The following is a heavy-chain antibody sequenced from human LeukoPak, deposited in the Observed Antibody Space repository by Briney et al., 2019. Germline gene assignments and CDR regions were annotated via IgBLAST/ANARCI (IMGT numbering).Heavy chain of an antibody. J-gene: IGHJ3*02. V-gene: IGHV3-21*01. CDR1: GFTFSSYS. Sequence: GGSLRLSCAASGFTFSSYSMNWVRQAPGKGLEWASSISSSSSYIYYADSVKGRFTISRDNAKNSLYLQMNGLRAEDTAVYYCARGKAPRDAFDIWGQGTMVTVSS. CDR3: ARGKAPRDAFDI. CDR2: ISSSSSYI.